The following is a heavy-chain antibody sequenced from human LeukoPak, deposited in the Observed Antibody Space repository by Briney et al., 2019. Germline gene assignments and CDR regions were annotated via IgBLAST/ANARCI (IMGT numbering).Heavy chain of an antibody. Sequence: SVKVSCKASGGTFSNYGVSWVRQVPGQGLEWMGRIIPVLGIANYAQKFQGRVTITADESTSTAYMELSSLRSEDTAVYYCARDRGLVVPVAISHYGMDVWGQGTTVTVSS. CDR1: GGTFSNYG. CDR2: IIPVLGIA. D-gene: IGHD2-2*02. CDR3: ARDRGLVVPVAISHYGMDV. V-gene: IGHV1-69*04. J-gene: IGHJ6*02.